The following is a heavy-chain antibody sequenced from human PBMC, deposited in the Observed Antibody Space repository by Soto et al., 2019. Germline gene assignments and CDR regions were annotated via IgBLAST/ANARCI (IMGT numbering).Heavy chain of an antibody. J-gene: IGHJ4*02. V-gene: IGHV1-18*04. Sequence: GASVKVSCKASGCTFTSYGISWVRQAPGQGLEWMGWISAYNGNTNYAQKLQGRVTMTTDTSTSTAYMELRSLRSDDTAVYYCARDYYDSSGYYYSPTYYFDYWGQGTLVTVSS. CDR2: ISAYNGNT. CDR1: GCTFTSYG. D-gene: IGHD3-22*01. CDR3: ARDYYDSSGYYYSPTYYFDY.